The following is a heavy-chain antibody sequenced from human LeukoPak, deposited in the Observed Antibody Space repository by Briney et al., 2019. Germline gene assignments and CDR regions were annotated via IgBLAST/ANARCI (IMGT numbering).Heavy chain of an antibody. V-gene: IGHV4-59*08. CDR2: IYYSGST. CDR3: ARIYYDSSGYRSFDY. CDR1: GGSISSYY. J-gene: IGHJ4*02. Sequence: SETLSLTCTASGGSISSYYWSWIRQPPGKGLEWIGYIYYSGSTNYNPSLKSRVTISVDTSKNQFSLKLSSVTAADTAVYYCARIYYDSSGYRSFDYWGQGTLVTVSS. D-gene: IGHD3-22*01.